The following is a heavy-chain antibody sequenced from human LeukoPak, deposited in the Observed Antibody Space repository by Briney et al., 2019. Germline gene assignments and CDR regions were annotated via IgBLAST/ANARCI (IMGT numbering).Heavy chain of an antibody. CDR1: GYTFTGYY. Sequence: ASVKVSCKASGYTFTGYYIHWVRQAPGQGLWWRGRIYPNSGGTNYTQKVQGRVSMTSDTSISTAYMELSRLRSDGTAVYYCSKVMGSVQWLVEREDFDIWGQGTMVTVSS. V-gene: IGHV1-2*06. J-gene: IGHJ3*02. CDR2: IYPNSGGT. CDR3: SKVMGSVQWLVEREDFDI. D-gene: IGHD6-19*01.